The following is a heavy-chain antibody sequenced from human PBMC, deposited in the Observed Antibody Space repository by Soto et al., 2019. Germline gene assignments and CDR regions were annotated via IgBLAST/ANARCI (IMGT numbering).Heavy chain of an antibody. J-gene: IGHJ5*02. CDR3: AKNPHTGYDYSWFAH. Sequence: GGSLRLSCAASGFTFTSYAMTWVRQAPGKGLEWVSGIRATGDSPYYADSVKGRFTISKDNSNNILYLQMNSLRAEDTAVYFCAKNPHTGYDYSWFAHWGQGTLDTVSS. CDR1: GFTFTSYA. D-gene: IGHD4-4*01. CDR2: IRATGDSP. V-gene: IGHV3-23*01.